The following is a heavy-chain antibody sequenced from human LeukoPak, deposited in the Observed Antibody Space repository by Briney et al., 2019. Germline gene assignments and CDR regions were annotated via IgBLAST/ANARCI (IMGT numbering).Heavy chain of an antibody. CDR2: ISYSGTT. CDR1: GGSISSYY. Sequence: PSETLSLTCTVSGGSISSYYWSWIRQPPGKGLEWIWYISYSGTTNYNPSLKSRVTISVAPSKNQFSLKLRSVTAPDTAVYYCARDRGNYFDYWGQGTLVTVSS. J-gene: IGHJ4*02. D-gene: IGHD6-13*01. V-gene: IGHV4-59*01. CDR3: ARDRGNYFDY.